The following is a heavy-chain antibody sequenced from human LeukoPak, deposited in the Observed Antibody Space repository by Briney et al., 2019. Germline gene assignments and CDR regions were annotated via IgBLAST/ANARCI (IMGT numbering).Heavy chain of an antibody. CDR1: GYTFTNYV. CDR3: ARDGIYGDCDI. V-gene: IGHV1-3*01. Sequence: GASVKVSCKASGYTFTNYVMSWVRQAPGQRLEWMGWINAGNGNTKYSQKFQGRVTITRDTSASTAYMELSSLRSEDTAVYYCARDGIYGDCDIWGQGTMVTVSS. D-gene: IGHD4-17*01. CDR2: INAGNGNT. J-gene: IGHJ3*02.